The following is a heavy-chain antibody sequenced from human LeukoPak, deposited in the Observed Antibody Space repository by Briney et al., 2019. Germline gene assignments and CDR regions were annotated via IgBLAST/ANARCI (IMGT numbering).Heavy chain of an antibody. CDR3: ATYYYDSSGYYADDEAFDI. CDR2: ISSSGGST. CDR1: GFTFSTYG. D-gene: IGHD3-22*01. Sequence: PGGSLRLSCAASGFTFSTYGMSWVRQAPGKGLEWVSAISSSGGSTYYADSVKGRFTISRDNAKNSLYLQMNSLRAEDTAVYYCATYYYDSSGYYADDEAFDIWGQGTMVTVSS. J-gene: IGHJ3*02. V-gene: IGHV3-23*01.